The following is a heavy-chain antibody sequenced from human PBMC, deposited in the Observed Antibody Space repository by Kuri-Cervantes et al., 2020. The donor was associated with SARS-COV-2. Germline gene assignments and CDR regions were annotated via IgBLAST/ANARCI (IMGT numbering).Heavy chain of an antibody. J-gene: IGHJ4*02. CDR2: IYYSGST. D-gene: IGHD6-13*01. CDR1: GGSISSSSYY. V-gene: IGHV4-39*01. CDR3: ARVIAAAGREGY. Sequence: ESLKISCTVSGGSISSSSYYWGWIRQPPGKGLEWIGSIYYSGSTYYNPSLKSRVTISVGTSKNQFSLKLSSVTAADTAVYYCARVIAAAGREGYWGQGTLVTVSS.